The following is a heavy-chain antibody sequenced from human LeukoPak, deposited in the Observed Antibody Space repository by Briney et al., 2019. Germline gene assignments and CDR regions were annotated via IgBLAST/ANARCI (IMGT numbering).Heavy chain of an antibody. CDR1: GFTFSTYE. J-gene: IGHJ6*02. Sequence: GGSLRLSCVGSGFTFSTYEMTWVRQAPGKGLEWVAVISYDGSNKYYADSVKGRFTISRDNSKNTLYLQMNSLRAEDTAVYYCAKVLCSSTSCYYYYYYGMDVWGQGTTVTVSS. CDR2: ISYDGSNK. D-gene: IGHD2-2*01. CDR3: AKVLCSSTSCYYYYYYGMDV. V-gene: IGHV3-30*18.